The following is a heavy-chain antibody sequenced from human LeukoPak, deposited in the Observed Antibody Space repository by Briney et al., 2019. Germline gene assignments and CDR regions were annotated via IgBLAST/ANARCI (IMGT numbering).Heavy chain of an antibody. CDR2: INWNGGST. Sequence: GGSLRLSCATYGFTFSYYGMHWVRQAPGKGLEWVPGINWNGGSTGYADSVKGRFTISRDNAKNSLYLQMNSLRAEDTALYYCARRTTDAFDIWGQGTMVTVSS. V-gene: IGHV3-20*04. CDR1: GFTFSYYG. D-gene: IGHD1-1*01. J-gene: IGHJ3*02. CDR3: ARRTTDAFDI.